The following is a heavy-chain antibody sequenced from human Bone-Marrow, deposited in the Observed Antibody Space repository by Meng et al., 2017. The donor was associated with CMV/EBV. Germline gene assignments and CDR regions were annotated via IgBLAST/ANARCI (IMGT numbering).Heavy chain of an antibody. Sequence: GESLKISCAASGFTFSSYSMNWVRQAPGKGLEWVSSISSSSYIYYADSVKGRFTISRDNAKNSLYLQMNSLRAEDTAVYYCPRGGLVERPAWAIVVVPAAIPDYDYWGQGTLVTVSS. CDR3: PRGGLVERPAWAIVVVPAAIPDYDY. CDR2: ISSSSYI. J-gene: IGHJ4*02. CDR1: GFTFSSYS. V-gene: IGHV3-21*01. D-gene: IGHD2-2*02.